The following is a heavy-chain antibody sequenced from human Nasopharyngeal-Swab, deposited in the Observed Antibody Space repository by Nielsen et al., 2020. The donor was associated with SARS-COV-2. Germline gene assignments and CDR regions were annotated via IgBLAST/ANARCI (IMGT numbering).Heavy chain of an antibody. CDR3: AGGNQWLSFDL. V-gene: IGHV3-11*04. CDR1: GFTFSDSY. Sequence: GESLKISCTGSGFTFSDSYMSWIRQAPGKGLEWVAYISSSGRHIYYADSVKGRLTISRDNAKNSLFLHMDSLRVEDTALYYCAGGNQWLSFDLWGQGTLVTVSS. CDR2: ISSSGRHI. D-gene: IGHD6-19*01. J-gene: IGHJ4*02.